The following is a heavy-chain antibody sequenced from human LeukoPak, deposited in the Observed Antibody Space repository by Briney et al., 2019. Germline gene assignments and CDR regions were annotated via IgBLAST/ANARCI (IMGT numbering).Heavy chain of an antibody. CDR2: ISGSGGST. V-gene: IGHV3-23*01. CDR3: AKAQIVTYYYDSSGYQLDY. CDR1: GFTFSSYA. D-gene: IGHD3-22*01. Sequence: GSLRLSRAASGFTFSSYAMSWVRQAPGKGLEWVSAISGSGGSTYYADSVKGRFTISRDNSKNTLYLQMNSLRAEDTAVYCCAKAQIVTYYYDSSGYQLDYWGQGTLVTVSS. J-gene: IGHJ4*02.